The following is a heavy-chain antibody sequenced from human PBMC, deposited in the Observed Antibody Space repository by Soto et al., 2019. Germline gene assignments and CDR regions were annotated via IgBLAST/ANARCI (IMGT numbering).Heavy chain of an antibody. CDR3: ARVGALGSSSCFDY. CDR1: GGSFSGHY. V-gene: IGHV4-34*01. J-gene: IGHJ4*02. CDR2: LNHSGST. D-gene: IGHD6-13*01. Sequence: QVQLQQWGAGLLKPSETLSLTCAVSGGSFSGHYWSWIRQPPGKGLEWIGELNHSGSTNYNPSLTSRVTISVDTSKNQFSLKLSSVTAADTAVYFCARVGALGSSSCFDYWGQGTLVTVSS.